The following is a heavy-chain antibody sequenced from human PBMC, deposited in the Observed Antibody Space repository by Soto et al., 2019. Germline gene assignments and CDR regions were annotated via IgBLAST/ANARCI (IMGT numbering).Heavy chain of an antibody. CDR3: AKRIGVY. J-gene: IGHJ4*02. V-gene: IGHV3-23*01. Sequence: EVQLLESGGGLVQPGGSLRLSCAASGLTFSNYAMSWVRQAPGKGLEWVSTITNSGGNTYYADSVKGRFTISRDNSKNTVDLQMNSLRAEDTAVYYCAKRIGVYWGQGTLVTVSS. CDR2: ITNSGGNT. CDR1: GLTFSNYA. D-gene: IGHD3-16*01.